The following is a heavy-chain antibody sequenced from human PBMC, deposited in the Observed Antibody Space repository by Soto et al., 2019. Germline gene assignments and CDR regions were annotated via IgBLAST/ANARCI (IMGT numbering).Heavy chain of an antibody. CDR2: IKSKTDGGTT. D-gene: IGHD5-12*01. CDR1: RFTFSNAW. CDR3: TTVLRDIVATP. J-gene: IGHJ5*02. Sequence: GGSLSLSCAAFRFTFSNAWMSWVRQAPGKGLEWVGRIKSKTDGGTTDYAAPVKGRFTISRDDSKNTLYLQMNSLKTEDTAVYYCTTVLRDIVATPWGQGTLVTVSS. V-gene: IGHV3-15*01.